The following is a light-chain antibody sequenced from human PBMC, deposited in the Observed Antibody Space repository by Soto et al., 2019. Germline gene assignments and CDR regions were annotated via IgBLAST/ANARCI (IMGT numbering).Light chain of an antibody. V-gene: IGKV4-1*01. J-gene: IGKJ4*01. CDR1: QSILYTSNNMNY. Sequence: DIVMTQSPDSLAVSLGERATINCKSSQSILYTSNNMNYIAWYQQKAGQPPRLLNTWASTRVSGVSDRFSGSGSGTDFTLTISSLQAEDVAVYYCQQFYTSTPTFGGGTKVEIK. CDR3: QQFYTSTPT. CDR2: WAS.